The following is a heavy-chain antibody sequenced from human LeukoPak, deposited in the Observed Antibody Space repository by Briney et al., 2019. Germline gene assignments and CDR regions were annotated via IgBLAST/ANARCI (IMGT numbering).Heavy chain of an antibody. V-gene: IGHV5-51*01. J-gene: IGHJ4*02. CDR2: VYPGDSDP. CDR1: GYSFTRYW. D-gene: IGHD5-12*01. CDR3: AAQWGYGRYDY. Sequence: GESLKTPCKGPGYSFTRYWIGWVRPIPGQGLGWMGIVYPGDSDPRYSPSFQGQVNISADKSINNAYLQWNYLKASDTAMYYCAAQWGYGRYDYWGQGTLVTVSS.